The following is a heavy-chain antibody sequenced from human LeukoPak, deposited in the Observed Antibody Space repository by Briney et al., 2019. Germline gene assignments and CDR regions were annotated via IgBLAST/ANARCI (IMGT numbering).Heavy chain of an antibody. CDR1: GGTFSSYA. D-gene: IGHD5-24*01. Sequence: SVKVSCKASGGTFSSYAISWVRQAPGQGLEWMGGIIPIFGTADYAQKFQGRVTITADESASTAYMELSSLRSEDTAVYYCAREGMATNHIDYWGQGTLVTVSS. CDR2: IIPIFGTA. CDR3: AREGMATNHIDY. J-gene: IGHJ4*02. V-gene: IGHV1-69*13.